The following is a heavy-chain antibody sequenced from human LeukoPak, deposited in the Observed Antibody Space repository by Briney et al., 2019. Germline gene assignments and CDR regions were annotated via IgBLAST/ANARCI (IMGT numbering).Heavy chain of an antibody. CDR2: IYPRDGST. CDR1: GYIFTDYY. V-gene: IGHV1-46*01. Sequence: ASVKVSCKASGYIFTDYYMHWVRQAPGQGLEWMGMIYPRDGSTSYAQKFQGRVTVTRDTSTSTVHMELSGLRPEDTAVYYCARDQEAFDYWGQGTLVTVSS. J-gene: IGHJ4*02. CDR3: ARDQEAFDY.